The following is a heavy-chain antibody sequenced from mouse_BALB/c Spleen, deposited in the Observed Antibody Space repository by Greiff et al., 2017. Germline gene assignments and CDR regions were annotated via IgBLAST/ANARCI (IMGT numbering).Heavy chain of an antibody. Sequence: EVQLVESGGGLVKPGGSLKLSCAASGFTFSDYYMYWVRQTPEKRLEWVATISDGGSYTYYPDSVKGRFTISRDNAKNNLYLQMSSLKSEDTAMYYCARDYYGSSYLFAYWGQGTLVTVSA. D-gene: IGHD1-1*01. CDR3: ARDYYGSSYLFAY. CDR1: GFTFSDYY. V-gene: IGHV5-4*02. J-gene: IGHJ3*01. CDR2: ISDGGSYT.